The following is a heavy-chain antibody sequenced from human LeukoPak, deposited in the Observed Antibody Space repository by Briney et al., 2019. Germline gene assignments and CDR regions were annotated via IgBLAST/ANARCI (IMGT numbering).Heavy chain of an antibody. CDR2: IYNIETT. V-gene: IGHV4-59*01. CDR3: ARGGDGYRFDP. D-gene: IGHD5-18*01. Sequence: PSEPLSLTCTVSGSSMTNYHWTWIRQSTGKAPEYIGYIYNIETTSYNPSLKSRVTVSVDMSKKQFSLRLNSVTGADTAVYYCARGGDGYRFDPWGQGILVTVSS. CDR1: GSSMTNYH. J-gene: IGHJ5*02.